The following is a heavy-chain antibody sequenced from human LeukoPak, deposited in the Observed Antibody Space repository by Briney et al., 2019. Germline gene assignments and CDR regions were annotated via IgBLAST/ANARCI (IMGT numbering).Heavy chain of an antibody. D-gene: IGHD3-16*01. Sequence: PGGSLRLSCAASGFTFSSYSMNWVRQAPGKGLEWVSSISSSSSYIYYADSVKGRFTISRDNAKNSLYLQMHSLRAEDTAVYYCARDWGSRGKFDIWGQGTMVTVSS. J-gene: IGHJ3*02. CDR2: ISSSSSYI. V-gene: IGHV3-21*01. CDR1: GFTFSSYS. CDR3: ARDWGSRGKFDI.